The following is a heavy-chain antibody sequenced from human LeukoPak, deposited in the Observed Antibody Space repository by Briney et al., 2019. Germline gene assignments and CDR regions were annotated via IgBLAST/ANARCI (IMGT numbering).Heavy chain of an antibody. V-gene: IGHV3-33*01. Sequence: GRSLRLSCAASGFTFTSHGFHWVRQAPGKGLEWVALIWFDGSKRNYGDSFQGRFTISRDDSTDTLHLQMNSLRVDDTAVYYCARDRSYGSLDDWGPGTLVTVPS. CDR3: ARDRSYGSLDD. J-gene: IGHJ4*02. CDR1: GFTFTSHG. CDR2: IWFDGSKR. D-gene: IGHD1-26*01.